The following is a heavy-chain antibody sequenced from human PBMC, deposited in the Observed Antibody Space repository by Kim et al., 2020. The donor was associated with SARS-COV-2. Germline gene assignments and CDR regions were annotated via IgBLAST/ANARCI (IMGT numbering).Heavy chain of an antibody. J-gene: IGHJ4*02. V-gene: IGHV4-31*02. Sequence: YNPSLKRRVTISVYTSKNPSSLKLSSVTAANTAVYYCARGYCGGDCYPDYWGQGTLVTVSS. D-gene: IGHD2-21*02. CDR3: ARGYCGGDCYPDY.